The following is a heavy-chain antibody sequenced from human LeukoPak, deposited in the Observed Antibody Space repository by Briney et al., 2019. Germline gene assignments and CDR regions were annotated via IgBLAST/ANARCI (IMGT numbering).Heavy chain of an antibody. CDR1: GYTFTSYG. CDR3: ARSGGGPDYDFWSGYYTGIFSYWFDP. V-gene: IGHV1-18*01. Sequence: ASVKVSCKASGYTFTSYGISWVRQAPGQGLEWMGWVSAYNGNTNYAQKLQGRVTMTTDTSTSTAYMELRSLRSDDTAVYYCARSGGGPDYDFWSGYYTGIFSYWFDPWGQGTLVTVSS. CDR2: VSAYNGNT. D-gene: IGHD3-3*01. J-gene: IGHJ5*02.